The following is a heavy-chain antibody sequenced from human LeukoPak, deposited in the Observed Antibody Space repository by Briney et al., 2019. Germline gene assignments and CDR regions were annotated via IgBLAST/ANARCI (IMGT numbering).Heavy chain of an antibody. CDR1: GYSFNTYA. CDR3: ARAYITMKVAEFGP. V-gene: IGHV1-18*04. J-gene: IGHJ5*02. D-gene: IGHD3-22*01. CDR2: ISAYNGNT. Sequence: ASVKVSCKASGYSFNTYAITWVRQAPGQGLEWMGWISAYNGNTYYAQKLQDRVTMTTDTSTNTAYMELRSLRSDDTAVYYCARAYITMKVAEFGPWGQGTLVTVSS.